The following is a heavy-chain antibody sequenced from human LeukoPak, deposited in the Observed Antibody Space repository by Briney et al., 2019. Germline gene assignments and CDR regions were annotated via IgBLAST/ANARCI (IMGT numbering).Heavy chain of an antibody. CDR3: ARDRGPARPLDY. Sequence: PGGSLRLSCAAPGFTFSSYGMHWVCQAPGKGLEWVAVIWYDGSNKYYADSVKGRFTISRDNSKNTLYLQMNSLRAEDTAVYYCARDRGPARPLDYWGQGTLVTVSS. D-gene: IGHD6-6*01. V-gene: IGHV3-33*01. J-gene: IGHJ4*02. CDR1: GFTFSSYG. CDR2: IWYDGSNK.